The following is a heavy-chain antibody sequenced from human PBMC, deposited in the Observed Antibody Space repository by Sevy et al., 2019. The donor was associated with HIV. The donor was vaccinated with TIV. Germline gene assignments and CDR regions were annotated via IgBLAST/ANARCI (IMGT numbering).Heavy chain of an antibody. D-gene: IGHD3-10*01. CDR2: IFPGDSDT. CDR1: GYTFTSYW. J-gene: IGHJ4*02. V-gene: IGHV5-51*01. CDR3: ARGIITQKGVYFDY. Sequence: GESLKITCKGSGYTFTSYWIGWVRQMPGKGLEWMGIIFPGDSDTRYSPSFQGQVTISADKSITTAYLQWSSLKASDSAMYYYARGIITQKGVYFDYWGKGTLVTDSS.